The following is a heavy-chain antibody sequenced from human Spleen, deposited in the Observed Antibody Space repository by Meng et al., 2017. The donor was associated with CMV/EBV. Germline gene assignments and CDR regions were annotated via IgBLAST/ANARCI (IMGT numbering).Heavy chain of an antibody. CDR2: SRNKANSYTA. CDR3: ASYRYYGSGSYRDY. D-gene: IGHD3-10*01. J-gene: IGHJ4*02. V-gene: IGHV3-72*01. Sequence: GESLKISCAASGFSFSDHYMDWVRQAPGKGPEWVGRSRNKANSYTAEYAASVKGRFTISRDDSKNSLSLQMNSLKTEDTAVYYCASYRYYGSGSYRDYWGQGTLVTVSS. CDR1: GFSFSDHY.